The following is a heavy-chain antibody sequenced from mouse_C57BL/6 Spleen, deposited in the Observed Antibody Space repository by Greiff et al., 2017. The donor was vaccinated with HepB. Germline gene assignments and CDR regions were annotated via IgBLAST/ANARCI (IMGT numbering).Heavy chain of an antibody. Sequence: QVQLKQSGPGLVAPSQSLSITCTVSGFPLTSYGVDWVRQSPGKGLEWLGVIWGVGSTNYNSALKSRLSISKDNSKSQVFLKMNSLQTDDTAMYYCARITTVVDGFAYWGQGTLVTVSA. CDR1: GFPLTSYG. CDR3: ARITTVVDGFAY. D-gene: IGHD1-1*01. V-gene: IGHV2-6*01. CDR2: IWGVGST. J-gene: IGHJ3*01.